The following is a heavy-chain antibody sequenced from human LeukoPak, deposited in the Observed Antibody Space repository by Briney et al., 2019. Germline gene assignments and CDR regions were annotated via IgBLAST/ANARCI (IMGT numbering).Heavy chain of an antibody. Sequence: GGSLRLSCAASGFTFGSYAMSWVRQAPGKGLEWVSAISGSGGSTYYADSVKGRFTISRDNSKNTLYLQMNSLRAEDTAVYYCAKDLKRRGSQAGGLDAFDIWGQGTMVTVSS. CDR2: ISGSGGST. CDR3: AKDLKRRGSQAGGLDAFDI. CDR1: GFTFGSYA. D-gene: IGHD1-26*01. V-gene: IGHV3-23*01. J-gene: IGHJ3*02.